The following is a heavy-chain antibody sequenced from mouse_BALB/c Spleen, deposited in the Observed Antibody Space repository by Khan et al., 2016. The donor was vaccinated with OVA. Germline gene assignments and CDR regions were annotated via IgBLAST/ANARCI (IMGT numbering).Heavy chain of an antibody. CDR3: ASHLTGSFAY. CDR2: MSSGGDYT. J-gene: IGHJ3*01. D-gene: IGHD4-1*01. CDR1: GFTFSSYS. Sequence: EVQLKESGGDLVKPGGSLKLSCAASGFTFSSYSMSWVRQIPDKRLEWVATMSSGGDYTYYPDSVKGRFTISRDNAKNTLYLQMSSLKSEDTAMYYCASHLTGSFAYWGQETLVTVSA. V-gene: IGHV5-6*01.